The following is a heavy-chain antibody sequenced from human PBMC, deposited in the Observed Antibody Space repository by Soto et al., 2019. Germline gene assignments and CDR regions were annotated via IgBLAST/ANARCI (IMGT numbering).Heavy chain of an antibody. CDR1: GGSFSGYY. Sequence: SETLSLTCAVYGGSFSGYYWSWIRQPPGKGLEWIGEINHSGSTNYNPSLKSRVTISVDTSKNQFSLKLSSVTAADTAVYYCARGIILGDYVRFPFDYWGQGTLVTVSS. CDR2: INHSGST. D-gene: IGHD4-17*01. J-gene: IGHJ4*02. CDR3: ARGIILGDYVRFPFDY. V-gene: IGHV4-34*01.